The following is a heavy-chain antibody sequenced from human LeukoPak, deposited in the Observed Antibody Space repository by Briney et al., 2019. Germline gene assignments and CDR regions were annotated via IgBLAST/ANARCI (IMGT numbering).Heavy chain of an antibody. J-gene: IGHJ4*02. D-gene: IGHD6-6*01. V-gene: IGHV4-34*01. CDR3: ARGRIAARPTY. Sequence: SETLSLTCGVYGGSFSGYYGSWIRQPPGKGVEWIGEINHSGSTNYNLSLKSRVTISVDTSKNQFAMKLSSVTAADTAVYYCARGRIAARPTYWGQGTLVTVSS. CDR1: GGSFSGYY. CDR2: INHSGST.